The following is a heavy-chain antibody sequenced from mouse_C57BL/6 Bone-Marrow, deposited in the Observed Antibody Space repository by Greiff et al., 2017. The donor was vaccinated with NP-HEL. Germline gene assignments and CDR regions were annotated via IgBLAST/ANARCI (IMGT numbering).Heavy chain of an antibody. CDR2: LYPRSGNT. D-gene: IGHD4-1*01. Sequence: PLPPSCAALAPPVSSVHLSCPASGSTFPSYCLRFVPPIPFPCLAWIGVLYPRSGNTYYNEKFKGHATLTADKSSSTAYMELRSLTSEDSAVYFCARKILTGTGVYFDYWGQGTTLTVSS. CDR3: ARKILTGTGVYFDY. V-gene: IGHV1-81*01. J-gene: IGHJ2*01. CDR1: GSTFPSYC.